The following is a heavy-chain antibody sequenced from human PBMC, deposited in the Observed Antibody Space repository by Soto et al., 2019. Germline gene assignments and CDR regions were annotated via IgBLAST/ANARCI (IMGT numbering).Heavy chain of an antibody. CDR2: INPRFGDT. J-gene: IGHJ6*02. CDR1: GYTFTAYY. Sequence: QVQLVQSGAELKEPGDSVRVSCEASGYTFTAYYIHWVRQAPGQGLEWMGWINPRFGDTSYAQDFQGRVSTTRDTSISTVYMDLSRLTSDDTAIYYCARNMDYYYGPGSGNGHGFWGQGTTVTVFS. D-gene: IGHD3-10*01. V-gene: IGHV1-2*02. CDR3: ARNMDYYYGPGSGNGHGF.